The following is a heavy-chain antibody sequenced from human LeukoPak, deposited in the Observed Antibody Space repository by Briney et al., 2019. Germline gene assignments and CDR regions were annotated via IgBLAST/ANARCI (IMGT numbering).Heavy chain of an antibody. Sequence: ASVKVSCKASGYTFTGYYMHWVRQAPGQGLEWMGWINPNSGGTNYAQKFQGWVTMTRDTSISTAYMELSRLRSDDTAVYYCAILSDAAAPTPYFDYWGQGTLVTVSS. CDR3: AILSDAAAPTPYFDY. D-gene: IGHD6-13*01. J-gene: IGHJ4*02. CDR2: INPNSGGT. V-gene: IGHV1-2*04. CDR1: GYTFTGYY.